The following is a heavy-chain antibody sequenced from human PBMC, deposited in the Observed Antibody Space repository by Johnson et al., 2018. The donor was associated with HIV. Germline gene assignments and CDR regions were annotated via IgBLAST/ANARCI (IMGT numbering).Heavy chain of an antibody. CDR3: ARAPGYSRAFDI. CDR2: ISYDGSYK. V-gene: IGHV3-30*04. D-gene: IGHD5-18*01. J-gene: IGHJ3*02. Sequence: QMQLVESGGGVVQPGRSLRLSCAASGFTFSSYAMHWVRQGPGKGLGWVAFISYDGSYKYYADSVKGRFTISRDNSKNTLYLQMNSLRAEDTAVYYCARAPGYSRAFDIWGQGTMVTVSS. CDR1: GFTFSSYA.